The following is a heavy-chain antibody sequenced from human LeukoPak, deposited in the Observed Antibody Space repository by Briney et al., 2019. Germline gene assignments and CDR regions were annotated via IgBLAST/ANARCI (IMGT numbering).Heavy chain of an antibody. CDR1: GGTFSSYA. CDR2: IIPIFGTA. J-gene: IGHJ4*02. CDR3: ARAPLYDSSGYYQATFDY. Sequence: SVKVSCKASGGTFSSYAISWVRQAPGQGLEWMGGIIPIFGTANYAQKFQGRVTITADKSTSTVYMELSSLRSEDTAVYYCARAPLYDSSGYYQATFDYWGQGTLVTVSS. V-gene: IGHV1-69*06. D-gene: IGHD3-22*01.